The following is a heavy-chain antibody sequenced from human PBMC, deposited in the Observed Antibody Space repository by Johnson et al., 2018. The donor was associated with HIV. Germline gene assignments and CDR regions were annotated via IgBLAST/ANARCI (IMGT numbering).Heavy chain of an antibody. CDR1: GFTFRSYA. CDR3: AKDLTYVISALDI. J-gene: IGHJ3*02. CDR2: ISYDGSNK. D-gene: IGHD3-10*02. V-gene: IGHV3-30-3*01. Sequence: QVPLVESGGGVMQPGKSLRLSCEASGFTFRSYAMHWVRQAPGKGLEWVAVISYDGSNKSYADSVKGRFTISRDNSKNTLYLQMNSLRAEDTAVYYCAKDLTYVISALDIWGQGTVVTVSS.